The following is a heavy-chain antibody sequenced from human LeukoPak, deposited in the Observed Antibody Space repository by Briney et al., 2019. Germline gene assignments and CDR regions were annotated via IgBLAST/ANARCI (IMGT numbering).Heavy chain of an antibody. V-gene: IGHV4-59*08. D-gene: IGHD3-22*01. CDR2: IYYSGST. CDR1: GGSISSYY. J-gene: IGHJ4*02. CDR3: ARGRYDSSGYYLDY. Sequence: SETLSLTCTVSGGSISSYYRSWIRQPPGKGLEWIGYIYYSGSTYYNPSLKSRVTISVDTSKNQFPLKLSSVTAADTAVYYCARGRYDSSGYYLDYWGQGTLVTVSS.